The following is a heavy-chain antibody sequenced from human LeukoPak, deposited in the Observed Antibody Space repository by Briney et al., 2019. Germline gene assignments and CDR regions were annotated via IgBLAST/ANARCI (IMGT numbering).Heavy chain of an antibody. J-gene: IGHJ4*02. D-gene: IGHD2-8*01. Sequence: GGSLRLSCAASGFTFSSYAMHWVRQAPGKGLEWVAVISYDGSNKYYADSVKGRFTISRDNSKNTLYLQMNSLRAEDTAVYYCAGDSSEGVYYFDYWGQGTLVTVSS. CDR3: AGDSSEGVYYFDY. V-gene: IGHV3-30-3*01. CDR2: ISYDGSNK. CDR1: GFTFSSYA.